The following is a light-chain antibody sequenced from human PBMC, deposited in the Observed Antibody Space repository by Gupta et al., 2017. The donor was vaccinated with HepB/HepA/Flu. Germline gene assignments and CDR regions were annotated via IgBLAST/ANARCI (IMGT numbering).Light chain of an antibody. Sequence: QSVLTQPPSASGTPGQRVTISCSGSSSNIGTYNVYWYQQVPGTATKLLIYRNNQRPSGVPDRFSGSKSGTAASLAISGLRSEDEADYYCAAWDDSLWGLFGGGTKLTVL. V-gene: IGLV1-47*01. CDR1: SSNIGTYN. CDR2: RNN. CDR3: AAWDDSLWGL. J-gene: IGLJ2*01.